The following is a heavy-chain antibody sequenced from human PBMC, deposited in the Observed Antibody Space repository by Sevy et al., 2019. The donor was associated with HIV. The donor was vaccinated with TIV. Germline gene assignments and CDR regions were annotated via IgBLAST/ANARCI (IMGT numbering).Heavy chain of an antibody. J-gene: IGHJ5*02. CDR3: AKSALEVAPTYLTDH. CDR1: GFSFSTYG. CDR2: ISYDASNT. V-gene: IGHV3-30*18. D-gene: IGHD6-19*01. Sequence: GGSLRISCEASGFSFSTYGMHWVRQAPGKGLEWVAVISYDASNTYYAGSVKGRDTISRDNSKNTLYLQMESLRAEDTAVNDCAKSALEVAPTYLTDHWGQGTLVTISS.